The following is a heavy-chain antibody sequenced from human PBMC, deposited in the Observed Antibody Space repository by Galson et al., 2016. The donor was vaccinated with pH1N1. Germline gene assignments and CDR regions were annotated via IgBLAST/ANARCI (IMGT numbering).Heavy chain of an antibody. CDR2: ISYDGSNN. CDR1: GFTFSNYA. D-gene: IGHD3-9*01. Sequence: SLRLSCAASGFTFSNYAMHWVRQAPGKGLEWVALISYDGSNNYYADSVKGRFTISRDNSKNTLYLQLTSLRAEDTAVYYCGTGILTGPDYWGQGTLVTVSS. CDR3: GTGILTGPDY. V-gene: IGHV3-30-3*01. J-gene: IGHJ4*02.